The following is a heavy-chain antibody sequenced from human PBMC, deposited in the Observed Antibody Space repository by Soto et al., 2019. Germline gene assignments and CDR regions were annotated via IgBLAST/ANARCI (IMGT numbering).Heavy chain of an antibody. Sequence: SETLCITCAVSGYSISSSNWWGWIRQPPGKGLEWIGYIYYSGSTYYNPSLKSRVTMSVDTSKNQFSLKLSSVTAVDTAVYYCARGSGGSYYYYYGMDVWGQGTTVTVSS. D-gene: IGHD3-10*01. CDR3: ARGSGGSYYYYYGMDV. V-gene: IGHV4-28*01. CDR1: GYSISSSNW. J-gene: IGHJ6*02. CDR2: IYYSGST.